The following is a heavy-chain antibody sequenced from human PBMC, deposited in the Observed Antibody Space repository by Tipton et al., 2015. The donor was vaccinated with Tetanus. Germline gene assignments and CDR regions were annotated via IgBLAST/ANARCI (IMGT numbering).Heavy chain of an antibody. V-gene: IGHV1-2*02. J-gene: IGHJ6*02. CDR3: ARDRGDYIYYGMDV. CDR1: GYTFTGYY. D-gene: IGHD3-22*01. Sequence: QLVQSGAEMKKPGASVKVSCKASGYTFTGYYIYWVRQAPGQGLEWMGWIDPNSGATVYAQKFQGRVTMTRDTSISTAYTELRSLRSDDTAVYYCARDRGDYIYYGMDVWGPGTTVTVS. CDR2: IDPNSGAT.